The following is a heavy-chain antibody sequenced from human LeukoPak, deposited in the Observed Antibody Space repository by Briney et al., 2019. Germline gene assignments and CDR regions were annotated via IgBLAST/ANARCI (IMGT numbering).Heavy chain of an antibody. CDR3: ARDYRYSGYALDY. J-gene: IGHJ4*02. CDR1: GFTFSSYW. D-gene: IGHD5-12*01. CDR2: IKQDGSEK. V-gene: IGHV3-7*01. Sequence: GGSLRLSYAASGFTFSSYWMSWVRQAPGKGLEWVANIKQDGSEKYYVDSVKGRFTISRDNAKNSLYLQMNSLRAEDTAVYYCARDYRYSGYALDYWGQGTLVTVSS.